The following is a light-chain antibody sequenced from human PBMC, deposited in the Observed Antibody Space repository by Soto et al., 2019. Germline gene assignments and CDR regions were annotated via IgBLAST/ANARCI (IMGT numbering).Light chain of an antibody. Sequence: DIQMTHSPSSLSASVGDRVTITCQASQDISTYLNWYQQKPGKAPNLLIYHASILEAGVQSRFSGSGSGTYFTCTISSLQPEDIATYYCQQYDSLPYTFGQGTKLEIK. V-gene: IGKV1-33*01. J-gene: IGKJ2*01. CDR3: QQYDSLPYT. CDR1: QDISTY. CDR2: HAS.